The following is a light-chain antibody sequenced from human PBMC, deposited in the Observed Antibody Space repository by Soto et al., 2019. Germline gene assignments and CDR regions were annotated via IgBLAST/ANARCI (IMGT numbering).Light chain of an antibody. CDR1: SSDVGRYNY. Sequence: QSALIQPASVSGSPGQSITISCTGTSSDVGRYNYVSWYQQHPGKAPKLMIFDVDSRPSGVYNRFSGSKSGNTASLTISGLQAEDEADYYCSSYTSTSTVVFGGGTQLTVL. CDR3: SSYTSTSTVV. J-gene: IGLJ2*01. CDR2: DVD. V-gene: IGLV2-14*03.